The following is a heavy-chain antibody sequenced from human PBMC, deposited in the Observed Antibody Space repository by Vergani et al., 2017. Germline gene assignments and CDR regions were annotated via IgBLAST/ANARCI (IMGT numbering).Heavy chain of an antibody. CDR2: IIPILGIA. D-gene: IGHD2-21*02. J-gene: IGHJ2*01. Sequence: QVQLVQSGAEVKKPGSSVKVSCKASGGTFSSYTISWVRQAPGQGLEWMGRIIPILGIANYAQKFQGRVTITADKSTSTAYMELSSLRSEDTAGYYCAGLVTYLQGGYFDLWGRGTLVTVSS. V-gene: IGHV1-69*02. CDR3: AGLVTYLQGGYFDL. CDR1: GGTFSSYT.